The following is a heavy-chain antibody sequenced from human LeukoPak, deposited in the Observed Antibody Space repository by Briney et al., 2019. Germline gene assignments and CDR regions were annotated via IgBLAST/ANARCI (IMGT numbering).Heavy chain of an antibody. V-gene: IGHV3-30*03. J-gene: IGHJ4*02. CDR2: ISYDGSNK. CDR3: ARVEASSGWYWNFDY. CDR1: GFTFSSYG. D-gene: IGHD6-19*01. Sequence: GGSLRLSCAASGFTFSSYGMHWVRQAPGKGLEWVAVISYDGSNKYYADSVKGRFTISRDNSKNTLYLQINNLRAEDTAVYYCARVEASSGWYWNFDYWGQGTLVTVSS.